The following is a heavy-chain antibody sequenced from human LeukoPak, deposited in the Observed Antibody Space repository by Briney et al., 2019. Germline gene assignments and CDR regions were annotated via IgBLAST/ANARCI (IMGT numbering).Heavy chain of an antibody. D-gene: IGHD5-12*01. J-gene: IGHJ4*02. Sequence: PSETLSLTCAVSGGSISRGGEFWSWIRQPPGRGLEWIGHISYSGSTYYNPSLKSRVTISVDTSKNQFSLKLSSVTAADTAVYHCARATEGNTGYDYFDYWGQGTLVTVSS. CDR3: ARATEGNTGYDYFDY. V-gene: IGHV4-30-4*07. CDR1: GGSISRGGEF. CDR2: ISYSGST.